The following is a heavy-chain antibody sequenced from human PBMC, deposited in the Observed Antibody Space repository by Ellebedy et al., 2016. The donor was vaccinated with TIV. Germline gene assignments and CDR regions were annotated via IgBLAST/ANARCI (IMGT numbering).Heavy chain of an antibody. J-gene: IGHJ4*02. D-gene: IGHD2-21*01. Sequence: GESLKISCAASGFVFSSYAMHWVRQAPGKGLEWVALIYSNGDTRYADSVQGRFTISRDNSKNTLYLQMSSLTPEDTAVYYCVPRMVVAFEYWGQGTLVTVSS. CDR1: GFVFSSYA. CDR3: VPRMVVAFEY. CDR2: IYSNGDT. V-gene: IGHV3-NL1*01.